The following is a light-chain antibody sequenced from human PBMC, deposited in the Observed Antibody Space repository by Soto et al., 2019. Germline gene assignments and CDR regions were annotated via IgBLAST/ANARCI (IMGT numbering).Light chain of an antibody. CDR1: SSNIGSNT. CDR3: GTWDSSLSVYV. V-gene: IGLV1-51*01. CDR2: ENN. Sequence: QSVLTQPPSASGTPGQRVTISCSGSSSNIGSNTVNWYQQVPGTAPKLLIYENNKRPSGIPDRFSGSKSGTSATLGIAGLQTGDEADYYCGTWDSSLSVYVFGSGTKVTVL. J-gene: IGLJ1*01.